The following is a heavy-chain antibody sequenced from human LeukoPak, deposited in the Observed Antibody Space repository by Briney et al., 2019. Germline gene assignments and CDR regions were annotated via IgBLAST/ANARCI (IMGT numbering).Heavy chain of an antibody. D-gene: IGHD4-17*01. V-gene: IGHV1-18*01. CDR2: ISAYNGNT. CDR1: GYTFTSYG. J-gene: IGHJ6*02. CDR3: AISTVTTKYGMDI. Sequence: ASVKVSCKASGYTFTSYGISWVRQAPGQGLEWMGWISAYNGNTNYAQKLQGRVTLTTDTSTSTAYMELRSLRSDDTAVYYCAISTVTTKYGMDIWGQGTTVTVSS.